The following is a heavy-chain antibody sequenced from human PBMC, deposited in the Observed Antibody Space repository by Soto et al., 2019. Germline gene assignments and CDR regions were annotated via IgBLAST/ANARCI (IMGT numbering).Heavy chain of an antibody. CDR2: ISSSGSTI. CDR1: GFTFSDYY. J-gene: IGHJ6*03. D-gene: IGHD3-9*01. CDR3: ARDPRGDDILTGWALFYMDV. Sequence: GGSLRLSCAASGFTFSDYYMSWIRQAPGKGLEWVSYISSSGSTIYYADSVKGRFTISRDNAKNSLYLQMNSLRAEDTAVYYCARDPRGDDILTGWALFYMDVWGKGTTVTVSS. V-gene: IGHV3-11*01.